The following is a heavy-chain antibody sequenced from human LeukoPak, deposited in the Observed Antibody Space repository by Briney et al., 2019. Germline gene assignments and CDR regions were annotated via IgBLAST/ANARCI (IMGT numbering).Heavy chain of an antibody. Sequence: SETLSLTCSVSGGSISSYYWSWIRQPPGKGLEWIGYIYYSGSTNYNPSLKSRVTISVDTSKNQFSLKLSSVTAADTAVYYCARRGNYFDYWGQGTLVTVSS. CDR1: GGSISSYY. J-gene: IGHJ4*02. CDR3: ARRGNYFDY. V-gene: IGHV4-59*08. CDR2: IYYSGST.